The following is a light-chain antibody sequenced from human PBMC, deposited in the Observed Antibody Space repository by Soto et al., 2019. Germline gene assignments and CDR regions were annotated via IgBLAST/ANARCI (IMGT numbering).Light chain of an antibody. CDR2: AAA. V-gene: IGKV1-39*01. Sequence: IQMTQSPSSLSASVGDRVTITCRASQSISSYLNWYQQKPGKAPKLLIDAAASLQSGGPSRFRGTGSGTEVTLTISSLQHDDFATYYCQPSYSTPLTFGQGTRLE. J-gene: IGKJ5*01. CDR1: QSISSY. CDR3: QPSYSTPLT.